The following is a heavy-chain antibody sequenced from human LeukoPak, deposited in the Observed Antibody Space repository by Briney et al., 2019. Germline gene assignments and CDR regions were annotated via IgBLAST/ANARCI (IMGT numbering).Heavy chain of an antibody. D-gene: IGHD6-19*01. CDR1: GFTFSTYW. V-gene: IGHV3-7*01. CDR3: ARDYPVAGRSAYDI. CDR2: INQEGNEK. Sequence: GGSLRLSCAASGFTFSTYWMSWVRQAPGKGLEWVANINQEGNEKYYVDSVTGRFTISRDNAKNSLYLQMDSLRAEDTAVYYCARDYPVAGRSAYDIWGQGTMVTVSS. J-gene: IGHJ3*02.